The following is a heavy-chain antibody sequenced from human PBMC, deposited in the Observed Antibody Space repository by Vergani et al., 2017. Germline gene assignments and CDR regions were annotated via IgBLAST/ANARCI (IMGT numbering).Heavy chain of an antibody. D-gene: IGHD2-2*01. CDR3: ARGNHRVPAAMVRRNPYYYYGMDV. CDR2: INHSGST. V-gene: IGHV4-34*01. Sequence: QVQLQQWGAGLLKPSETLSLTCAVYGGSFSGYYWSWIRQPPGKGLEWIGEINHSGSTNYNPSLKSRVTISVDTSKNQFSLKLSSVTAADTAVYYCARGNHRVPAAMVRRNPYYYYGMDVWGQGTTVTVSS. J-gene: IGHJ6*02. CDR1: GGSFSGYY.